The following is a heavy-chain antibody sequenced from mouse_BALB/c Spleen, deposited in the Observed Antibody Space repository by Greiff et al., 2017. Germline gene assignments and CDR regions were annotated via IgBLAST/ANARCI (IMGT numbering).Heavy chain of an antibody. CDR3: SRAEAY. D-gene: IGHD3-2*02. CDR1: GYSITSDYA. Sequence: EVKLMESGPGLVKPSQSLSLTCTVTGYSITSDYALNWIRQFPGNKLEWMGYISYNGSTSYNPSLKSRISITRDTSKNQFFLPLNSVTTEDTATYYCSRAEAYWGQGTLVTVSA. CDR2: ISYNGST. V-gene: IGHV3-2*02. J-gene: IGHJ3*01.